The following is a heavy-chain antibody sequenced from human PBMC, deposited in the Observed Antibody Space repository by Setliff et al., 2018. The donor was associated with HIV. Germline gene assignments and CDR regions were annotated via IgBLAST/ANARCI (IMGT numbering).Heavy chain of an antibody. CDR3: ARENGWLFGWFDP. V-gene: IGHV4-30-4*07. CDR1: GGSISTSSYS. Sequence: SETLSPTCTVSGGSISTSSYSWTWIRQPPGKALEWIGYIYYSGSTSYNGNTYYNPSLESRVTISGDTSKNQFSLKLSSVTAADTAVYYCARENGWLFGWFDPWGQGTLVTVSS. J-gene: IGHJ5*02. CDR2: IYYSGST. D-gene: IGHD3-9*01.